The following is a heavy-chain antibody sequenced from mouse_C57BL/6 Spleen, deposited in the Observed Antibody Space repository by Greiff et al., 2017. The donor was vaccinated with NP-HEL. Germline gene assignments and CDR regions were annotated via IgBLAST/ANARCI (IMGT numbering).Heavy chain of an antibody. CDR3: ASGNGGYSLYYFDY. CDR2: ISSGSSTI. Sequence: EVQLVESGGGLVKPGGSLKLSCAASGFTFSDYGMHWVRQAPEKGLEWVAYISSGSSTIYYADTVKGRFTISRDNAKNTLFLQMTSLRSEDTAMYYCASGNGGYSLYYFDYWGQGTTLTVSS. V-gene: IGHV5-17*01. D-gene: IGHD2-3*01. CDR1: GFTFSDYG. J-gene: IGHJ2*01.